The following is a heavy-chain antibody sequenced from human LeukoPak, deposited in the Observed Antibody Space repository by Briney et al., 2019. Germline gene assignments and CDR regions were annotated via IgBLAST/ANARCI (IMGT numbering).Heavy chain of an antibody. J-gene: IGHJ4*02. CDR2: IYPGDSVT. CDR1: GYRFTNYW. Sequence: HGESLKISCKVSGYRFTNYWIGWVRQMPGKGLEWMGIIYPGDSVTQYSPSFQGQVTISADKSISTAYLRWNSLKASDTAMYYCVRTDRTGDPLDYWGQGTLVTVSS. V-gene: IGHV5-51*01. D-gene: IGHD7-27*01. CDR3: VRTDRTGDPLDY.